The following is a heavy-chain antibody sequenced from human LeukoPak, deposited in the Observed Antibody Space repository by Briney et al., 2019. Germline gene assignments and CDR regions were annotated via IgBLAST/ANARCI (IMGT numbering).Heavy chain of an antibody. J-gene: IGHJ4*02. CDR2: ISGSGGST. Sequence: GGSLRLSCAASGFTVSGNYMSWVRQAPGKGLEWVSAISGSGGSTYYADSVKGRFTISRDNSKNTLYLQMNSLRAEDTAVYYCAKDDKTTGDYWGQGTLVTVSS. D-gene: IGHD2-8*02. CDR3: AKDDKTTGDY. V-gene: IGHV3-23*01. CDR1: GFTVSGNY.